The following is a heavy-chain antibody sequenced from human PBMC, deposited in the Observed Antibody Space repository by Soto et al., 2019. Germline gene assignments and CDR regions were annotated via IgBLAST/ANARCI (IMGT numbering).Heavy chain of an antibody. CDR2: IYISGST. D-gene: IGHD1-26*01. J-gene: IGHJ6*02. CDR3: AGGNWDYYYYALDV. V-gene: IGHV4-4*07. CDR1: GGSISRHY. Sequence: SETLSLTCSVSGGSISRHYWSWIRQAAGRGLEWIGRIYISGSTNYNPSLKSRVTLSVDTSKNQFSLHLNSVTAADTAVYYCAGGNWDYYYYALDVWGQGITVTVSS.